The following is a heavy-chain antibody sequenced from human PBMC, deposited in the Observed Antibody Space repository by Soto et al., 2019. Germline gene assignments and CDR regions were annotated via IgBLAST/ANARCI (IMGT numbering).Heavy chain of an antibody. CDR2: ISGSGDHT. CDR3: AKGVNAYSTLYFNY. Sequence: PGGSLRLSCAASGFIFKSYGMNWVRQAPGKGLEWISYISGSGDHTYYAHSVQGRFTISRDNSKNTLSVQMNSLRAEDTAVYFCAKGVNAYSTLYFNYWDQEILDTVSS. D-gene: IGHD4-4*01. J-gene: IGHJ4*02. CDR1: GFIFKSYG. V-gene: IGHV3-23*01.